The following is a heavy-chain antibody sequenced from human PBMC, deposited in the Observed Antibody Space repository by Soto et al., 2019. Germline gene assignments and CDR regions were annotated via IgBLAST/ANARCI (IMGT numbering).Heavy chain of an antibody. Sequence: EVQLVESGGGLVQPGRSLRLSCTASGFTFGDYAMSWVRQAPGKGLEWVGFIRSKAYGGTTEYAASVKGRFTISRDDSKSIAYLQMNSLKTEDTAVYYCTRDLISIPYITIFGVVINYGMDVWGQGTTVTVSS. CDR2: IRSKAYGGTT. CDR1: GFTFGDYA. D-gene: IGHD3-3*01. CDR3: TRDLISIPYITIFGVVINYGMDV. J-gene: IGHJ6*02. V-gene: IGHV3-49*04.